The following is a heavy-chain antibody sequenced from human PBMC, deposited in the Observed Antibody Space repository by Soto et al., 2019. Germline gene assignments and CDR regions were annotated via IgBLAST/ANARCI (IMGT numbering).Heavy chain of an antibody. CDR1: GFTFTDYW. Sequence: EVHLVESGGGLVQPGGSLRLSCAASGFTFTDYWMTWVRQAPGKGLEGVANMNPDGSEQYYLDSVKGRFTISRDNAMISLYLQMNSLGGEDTAVYYCTRDLNHASGPWGQGAQVIVSS. V-gene: IGHV3-7*04. D-gene: IGHD2-15*01. CDR3: TRDLNHASGP. CDR2: MNPDGSEQ. J-gene: IGHJ5*02.